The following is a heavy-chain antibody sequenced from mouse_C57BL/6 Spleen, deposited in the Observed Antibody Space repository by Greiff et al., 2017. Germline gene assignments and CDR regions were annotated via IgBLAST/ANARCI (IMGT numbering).Heavy chain of an antibody. CDR3: ARGGGQGYFDY. V-gene: IGHV1-69*01. J-gene: IGHJ2*01. Sequence: VQLQQPGAELVMPGASVKLSCKASGYTFTSYWMHWVKQRPGQGLEWIGEIDPSDSYTNYNQKFKGKSTLTVDKSSSTAYMQLSSLTSEDSAVYDCARGGGQGYFDYWGQGTTLTVSS. D-gene: IGHD3-3*01. CDR2: IDPSDSYT. CDR1: GYTFTSYW.